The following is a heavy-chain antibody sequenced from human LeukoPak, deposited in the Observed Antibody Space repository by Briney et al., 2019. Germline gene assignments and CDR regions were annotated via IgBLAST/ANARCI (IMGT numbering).Heavy chain of an antibody. CDR1: GGSFSGYY. D-gene: IGHD3-22*01. Sequence: PSETLSLTCAVYGGSFSGYYRSWIRQPPGKGLEWIGEINHSGSTNYNPSLKSRVTISVDTSKNQFSLKLSSVTAADTAVYYCARRDYYDSSGPHFDYYFDYWGQGTLVTVSS. CDR2: INHSGST. V-gene: IGHV4-34*01. CDR3: ARRDYYDSSGPHFDYYFDY. J-gene: IGHJ4*02.